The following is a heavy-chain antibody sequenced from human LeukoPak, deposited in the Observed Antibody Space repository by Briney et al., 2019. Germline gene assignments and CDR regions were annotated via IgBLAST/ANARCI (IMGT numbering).Heavy chain of an antibody. Sequence: GSLKLSCAASGFTLRSNYMSWVRQAPGKGLEWVSVIYSGGSTYYADSVKGRFTISRDNSKNTLYLQMNSLRAEDTAVYYCARSITIFGVVDYWGQGTLVTVSS. D-gene: IGHD3-3*01. CDR2: IYSGGST. V-gene: IGHV3-53*05. CDR3: ARSITIFGVVDY. J-gene: IGHJ4*02. CDR1: GFTLRSNY.